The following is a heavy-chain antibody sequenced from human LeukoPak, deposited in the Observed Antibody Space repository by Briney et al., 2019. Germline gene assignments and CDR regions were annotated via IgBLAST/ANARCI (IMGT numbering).Heavy chain of an antibody. CDR1: GYSYTSYW. V-gene: IGHV5-51*01. CDR3: ARHYRSRKAGVAYGRLDY. Sequence: GESLKISCKGSGYSYTSYWIGWVRQMPGKGLEWMGIIYPGDSDTRYSPSFQGQVTISADKSISTAYLQWSSLKASDTAMYYCARHYRSRKAGVAYGRLDYWGQGTLVTVSS. D-gene: IGHD6-19*01. J-gene: IGHJ4*02. CDR2: IYPGDSDT.